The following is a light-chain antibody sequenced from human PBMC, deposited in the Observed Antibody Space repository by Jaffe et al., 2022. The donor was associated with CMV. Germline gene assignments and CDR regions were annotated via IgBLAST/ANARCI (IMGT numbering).Light chain of an antibody. Sequence: QSALTQPRSVSGSPGQSVTISCTGTSSDVGGYNYVSWYQQHPGKAPKLMIYDVDKRPSGVPDRFSGSKSGNMASLTISGLQVEDEADYHCCSYAGSYSHWVFGGGTKVTVL. V-gene: IGLV2-11*01. CDR1: SSDVGGYNY. CDR2: DVD. CDR3: CSYAGSYSHWV. J-gene: IGLJ3*02.